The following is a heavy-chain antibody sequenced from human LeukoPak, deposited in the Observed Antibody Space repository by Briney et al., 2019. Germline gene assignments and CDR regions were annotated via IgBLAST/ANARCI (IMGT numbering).Heavy chain of an antibody. CDR3: ARVTTGKYRGDY. CDR1: GYTFTSYS. D-gene: IGHD1-1*01. J-gene: IGHJ4*02. CDR2: SSTHNGNT. V-gene: IGHV1-18*01. Sequence: GASVKVSCKASGYTFTSYSISWVRQAPGQGLEWMGWSSTHNGNTNYAQKPQGRVTMTTDTSTTTAYMELRSLRSDDTAVYYCARVTTGKYRGDYWGQGTLVTVSS.